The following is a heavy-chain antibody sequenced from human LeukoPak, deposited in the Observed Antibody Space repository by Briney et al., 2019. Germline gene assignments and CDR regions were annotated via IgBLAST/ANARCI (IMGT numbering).Heavy chain of an antibody. CDR1: GFTFSDFW. D-gene: IGHD6-13*01. V-gene: IGHV3-7*01. CDR3: ARDPLYSSSPYYFDY. CDR2: IKHDGSEK. Sequence: GGSLRLSCAASGFTFSDFWMTWVRQAPGKGLEWVANIKHDGSEKYYVDSVKGRFTISRDNAKNSLYLQMNSLRAEDTAVYYCARDPLYSSSPYYFDYWGQGTLVTVSS. J-gene: IGHJ4*02.